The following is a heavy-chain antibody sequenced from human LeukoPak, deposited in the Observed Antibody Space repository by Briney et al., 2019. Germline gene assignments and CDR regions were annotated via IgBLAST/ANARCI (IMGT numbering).Heavy chain of an antibody. J-gene: IGHJ5*02. V-gene: IGHV3-23*01. D-gene: IGHD6-19*01. CDR3: AKTRAVAGRSPDWFDP. Sequence: GGSLRLSCAASGFTFTSYAMSWVRQAPGKGLEWVSAISGSGGSTYYGDSVKGRLTISRDNSKNTLYLQMNSLRAEDTAVYYCAKTRAVAGRSPDWFDPWGQGTLVTVSS. CDR2: ISGSGGST. CDR1: GFTFTSYA.